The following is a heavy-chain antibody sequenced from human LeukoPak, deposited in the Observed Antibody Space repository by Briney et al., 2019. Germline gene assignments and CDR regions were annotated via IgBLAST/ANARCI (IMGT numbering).Heavy chain of an antibody. CDR1: GFTFSSYW. V-gene: IGHV3-7*01. J-gene: IGHJ4*02. CDR2: INPDGSDK. Sequence: GGSLRLSCAASGFTFSSYWMTWVRQAPGKGLEWVAIINPDGSDKGFVDSVKGRFTISRDNAKNSLYLQMNNLRAEDTALYYCARDPNRGGDYFDYWGQGTLVTVSS. CDR3: ARDPNRGGDYFDY. D-gene: IGHD3-10*01.